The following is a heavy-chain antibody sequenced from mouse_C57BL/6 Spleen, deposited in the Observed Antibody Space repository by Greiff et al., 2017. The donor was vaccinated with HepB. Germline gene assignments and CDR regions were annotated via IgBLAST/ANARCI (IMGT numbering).Heavy chain of an antibody. D-gene: IGHD1-1*01. Sequence: EVQVVESGGDLVKPGGSLKLSCAASGFTFSSYGMSWVRQTPDKRLEWVATISSGGSYTYYPDSVKGRFTISRDNAKNTLYLQMSSLKSEDTAMYYCARHSYYGSSTYYFDYWGQGTTLTVSS. V-gene: IGHV5-6*01. CDR1: GFTFSSYG. CDR2: ISSGGSYT. J-gene: IGHJ2*01. CDR3: ARHSYYGSSTYYFDY.